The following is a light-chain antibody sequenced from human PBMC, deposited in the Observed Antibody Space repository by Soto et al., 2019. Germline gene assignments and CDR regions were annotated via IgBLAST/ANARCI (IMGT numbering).Light chain of an antibody. CDR3: QQFGSSVT. Sequence: EIVMTQSPATLSVSPGERATLSCRASQSVSSNLAWYQQKPGQAPRLLIYGASTRATGIPDRFSGSGSGTDFTLTISRLEPEDFAVYYCQQFGSSVTFGQGTRLEI. CDR1: QSVSSN. CDR2: GAS. J-gene: IGKJ5*01. V-gene: IGKV3-20*01.